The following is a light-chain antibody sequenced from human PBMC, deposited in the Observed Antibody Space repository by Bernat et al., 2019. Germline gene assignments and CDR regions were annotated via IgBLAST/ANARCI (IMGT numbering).Light chain of an antibody. J-gene: IGKJ2*01. CDR3: QQSYSTPYT. V-gene: IGKV1-39*01. Sequence: DIQMTQSPSSLSASVGDRVTITCRASQSSSIYLNWYQQKPGKAPKVLIYGASSLRSGVPSRISGSGSGTDFTLTISSLQPEDFAIYYCQQSYSTPYTFGQGTELEIK. CDR2: GAS. CDR1: QSSSIY.